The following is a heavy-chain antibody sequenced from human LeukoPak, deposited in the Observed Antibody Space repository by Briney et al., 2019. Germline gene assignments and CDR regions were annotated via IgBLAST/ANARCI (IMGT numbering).Heavy chain of an antibody. D-gene: IGHD3-10*01. CDR3: AKSDYGSGSYYKLLIDY. Sequence: GGSLRLSCAASGFTFDDYAMHWVRQAPGKGLEWVSLISGDGGSTYYADSVKGRFTISRDNSKNSLYLQMNSLRTEDTALYYCAKSDYGSGSYYKLLIDYWGQGTLVTVS. V-gene: IGHV3-43*02. CDR2: ISGDGGST. J-gene: IGHJ4*02. CDR1: GFTFDDYA.